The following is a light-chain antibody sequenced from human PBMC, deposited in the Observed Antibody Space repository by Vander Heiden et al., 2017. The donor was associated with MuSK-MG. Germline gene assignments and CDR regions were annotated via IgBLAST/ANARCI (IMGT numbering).Light chain of an antibody. CDR2: WAS. Sequence: DIGMTQSADTLALSLGERATINCRSSQSVLYNSNNYLAWDQQKPGRPPRLLIYWASARESGVPDRFNGSGSGTDFTLTISNLQADDVAVYYCQRYFNTRPLTFGGGTKVEIK. CDR1: QSVLYNSNNY. CDR3: QRYFNTRPLT. V-gene: IGKV4-1*01. J-gene: IGKJ4*01.